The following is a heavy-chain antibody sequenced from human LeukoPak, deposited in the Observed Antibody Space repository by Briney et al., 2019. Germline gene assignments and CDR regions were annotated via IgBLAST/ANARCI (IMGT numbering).Heavy chain of an antibody. Sequence: PGRSLRLSCAASGFTLSSYGMHGVRQAPGKGLEWVAVILNDGSQEKYADSVKGRFTISRDNSKNTLFLQMNSLRAEDTAVYYCARDDALGDNALDIWGQGTMVTVSS. CDR2: ILNDGSQE. CDR3: ARDDALGDNALDI. CDR1: GFTLSSYG. J-gene: IGHJ3*02. V-gene: IGHV3-33*01. D-gene: IGHD3-16*01.